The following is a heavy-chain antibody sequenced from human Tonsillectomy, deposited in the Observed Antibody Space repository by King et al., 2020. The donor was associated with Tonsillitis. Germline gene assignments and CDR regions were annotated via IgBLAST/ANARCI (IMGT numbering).Heavy chain of an antibody. D-gene: IGHD6-13*01. CDR1: GVSISSYY. V-gene: IGHV4-59*01. J-gene: IGHJ4*02. Sequence: VQLQESGPGLEKPSETLSLTCTVSGVSISSYYWSWIRQPPGKGLQWIGNIYYSGTTNYNPSLKSRVTISVDTSKSQFSLKLSSVTAADTAVYYCATSIAAADPLVYWGQGTLVTVSS. CDR2: IYYSGTT. CDR3: ATSIAAADPLVY.